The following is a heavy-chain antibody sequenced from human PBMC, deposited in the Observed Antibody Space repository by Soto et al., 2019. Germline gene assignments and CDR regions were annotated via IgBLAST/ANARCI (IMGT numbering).Heavy chain of an antibody. D-gene: IGHD1-1*01. V-gene: IGHV4-4*02. Sequence: SETLSLTCAVSSGSISSSNWWSWVRQPPGKGLEWIGEIYHSGSTNYNPSLKSRVTISVDKSKNQFSLKLSSVTAADTAVYYCARDRRRNWNHNFDYWGQGTLVTVS. CDR3: ARDRRRNWNHNFDY. J-gene: IGHJ4*02. CDR1: SGSISSSNW. CDR2: IYHSGST.